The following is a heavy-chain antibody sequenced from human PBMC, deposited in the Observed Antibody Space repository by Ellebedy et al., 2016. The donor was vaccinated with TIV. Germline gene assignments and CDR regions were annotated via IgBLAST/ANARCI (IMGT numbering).Heavy chain of an antibody. Sequence: GESLKISCAATGFMFNSYAMTWVRQAPGKGLEWVAALSYDGTNEYYAESVKGRFTVSRDNSMTTVYLEMNSLRAEDTALYYCARDLDKSSGWYGGAAYWGQGTQVTVSS. D-gene: IGHD6-19*01. V-gene: IGHV3-30*03. CDR1: GFMFNSYA. CDR2: LSYDGTNE. J-gene: IGHJ4*02. CDR3: ARDLDKSSGWYGGAAY.